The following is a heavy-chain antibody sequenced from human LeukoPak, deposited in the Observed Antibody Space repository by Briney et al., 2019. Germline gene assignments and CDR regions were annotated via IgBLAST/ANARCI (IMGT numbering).Heavy chain of an antibody. Sequence: GGSLRLSCAVSGLSFRSYGMHWVRQAPGKGLEWVAVISYDGSNKYYADSVKGRFTISRDNSKNTLYLQMNSLRAEDTAVYYCAKLGKTENHYGSGRFSYYYYMDVWGQGTLVTVSS. CDR1: GLSFRSYG. D-gene: IGHD3-10*01. CDR2: ISYDGSNK. CDR3: AKLGKTENHYGSGRFSYYYYMDV. V-gene: IGHV3-30*18. J-gene: IGHJ6*03.